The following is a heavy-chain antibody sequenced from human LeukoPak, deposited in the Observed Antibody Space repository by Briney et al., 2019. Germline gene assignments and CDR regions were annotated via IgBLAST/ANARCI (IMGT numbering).Heavy chain of an antibody. CDR2: INHSGST. J-gene: IGHJ1*01. V-gene: IGHV4-34*01. CDR1: GGSFSGYY. CDR3: ARGRYFQH. Sequence: SETLSLTCAVYGGSFSGYYWSWIRQPPGKGLEWIGEINHSGSTNYNPSLKSRVTISVDTSKNQFSLKLSSVTAADTAVYYCARGRYFQHWGRGTLVTVSS.